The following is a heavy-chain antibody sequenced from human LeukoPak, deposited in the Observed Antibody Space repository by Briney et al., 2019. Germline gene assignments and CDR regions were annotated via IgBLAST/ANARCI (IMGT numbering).Heavy chain of an antibody. J-gene: IGHJ6*02. D-gene: IGHD6-19*01. CDR1: GFTFSSYG. V-gene: IGHV3-7*01. CDR3: YSTGWYEYYYSGMDV. CDR2: IKQDGSEK. Sequence: GGSLRLSCAASGFTFSSYGMHWVRQAPGKGLEWVANIKQDGSEKYYVDSVKGRFTISRDNAKNSLYLQMNSLRAEDTAVYYCYSTGWYEYYYSGMDVWGQGTTVTVSS.